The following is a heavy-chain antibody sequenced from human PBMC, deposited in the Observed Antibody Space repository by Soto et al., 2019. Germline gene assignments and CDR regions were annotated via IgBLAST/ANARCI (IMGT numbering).Heavy chain of an antibody. CDR3: ASSTFGGVIANYYYYYYMDV. CDR1: GGSISSYY. V-gene: IGHV4-59*01. Sequence: PSETLSLTCTVSGGSISSYYWSWIRQPPGKGLDLIGYIYYSGSTNYNLSLKSRVTISVDTSKNQFSLKLSSVTAEDTAVYYFASSTFGGVIANYYYYYYMDVWGKGTTVTVSS. CDR2: IYYSGST. D-gene: IGHD3-16*02. J-gene: IGHJ6*03.